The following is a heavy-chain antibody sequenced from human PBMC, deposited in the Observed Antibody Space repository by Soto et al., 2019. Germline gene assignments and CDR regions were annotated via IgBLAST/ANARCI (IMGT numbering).Heavy chain of an antibody. Sequence: EVQLVESGGGLVQPGRSLRLSCAASGFTFDDYAMNWVRQAPGKGLEWVSGISWNSGSIGYADSVKGRFTISRDNAKNNLYLQMNSMSAGDTALYYCSKATGSSSQMDVWGKGTTVTVSS. CDR2: ISWNSGSI. J-gene: IGHJ6*04. CDR1: GFTFDDYA. D-gene: IGHD6-13*01. CDR3: SKATGSSSQMDV. V-gene: IGHV3-9*01.